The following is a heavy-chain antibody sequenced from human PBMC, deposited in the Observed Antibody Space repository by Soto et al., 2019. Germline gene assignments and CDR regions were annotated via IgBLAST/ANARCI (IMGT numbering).Heavy chain of an antibody. J-gene: IGHJ6*03. CDR2: IYYSGST. Sequence: QVQLQESGPGLVKPSETLSLTCTVSGGSISSYYWSWIRQPPGKGLEWIGYIYYSGSTNYNPSLKRRVTISVDTSKNQFSLKLSSVTAADTAVYYCARDFSGPYMDVWGKGTTVTVSS. CDR3: ARDFSGPYMDV. CDR1: GGSISSYY. V-gene: IGHV4-59*01. D-gene: IGHD3-10*01.